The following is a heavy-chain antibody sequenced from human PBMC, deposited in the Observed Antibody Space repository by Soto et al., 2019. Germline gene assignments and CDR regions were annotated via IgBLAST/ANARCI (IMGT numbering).Heavy chain of an antibody. Sequence: GGSVRLSCAASGFTFSDYYMSWIRQAPGKGLDWVAYISSSSRTTKYGDSVKGRFTISRDNAKNSLFLQMNSLRGEDTAVYYCARDVYRYSSSSPEDVWGQGTTVTVSS. D-gene: IGHD6-6*01. CDR2: ISSSSRTT. J-gene: IGHJ6*02. V-gene: IGHV3-11*06. CDR3: ARDVYRYSSSSPEDV. CDR1: GFTFSDYY.